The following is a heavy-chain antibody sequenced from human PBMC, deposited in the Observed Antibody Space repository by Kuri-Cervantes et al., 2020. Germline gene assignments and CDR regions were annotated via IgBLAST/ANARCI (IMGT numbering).Heavy chain of an antibody. D-gene: IGHD2-2*01. CDR2: IYSGGRT. Sequence: SETLSLTCTVSGGSISGSCFSWMRQPPGKGLEWIGYIYSGGRTNHNPSLKSRVTISIDTSKDQFSLNLYSVTAEDTAVYYCARGIPAAPRSALDPWGQGTLVTVSS. CDR3: ARGIPAAPRSALDP. CDR1: GGSISGSC. V-gene: IGHV4-59*01. J-gene: IGHJ5*02.